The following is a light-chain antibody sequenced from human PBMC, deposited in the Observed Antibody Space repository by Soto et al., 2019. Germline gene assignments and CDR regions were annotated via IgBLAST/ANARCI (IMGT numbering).Light chain of an antibody. CDR3: QQRSNWPAT. CDR2: DAS. Sequence: EIVLTQSPATLSLSPGERATLSCRASQSVSSYLAWYQQKPGQAPRLLIYDASSRATGIPARFSGSGSGTEFTLTISSLEPEDFAVYYCQQRSNWPATFGQGTRVDIK. V-gene: IGKV3-11*01. J-gene: IGKJ1*01. CDR1: QSVSSY.